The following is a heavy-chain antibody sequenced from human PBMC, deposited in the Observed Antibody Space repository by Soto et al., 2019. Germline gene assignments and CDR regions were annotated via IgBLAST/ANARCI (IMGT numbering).Heavy chain of an antibody. J-gene: IGHJ3*02. CDR3: ARHFDYPAAFDI. D-gene: IGHD4-17*01. V-gene: IGHV4-39*01. CDR1: GGSISSSIYY. CDR2: MHYSGST. Sequence: QLQLQESGPGLVKPSETLSLTCTVSGGSISSSIYYWGWIRQPPGMGLEWIGSMHYSGSTNSNPSLKRRITISVDTSKNQFSLRLSSVTAADTAVYYCARHFDYPAAFDIWGQGTVVTVSS.